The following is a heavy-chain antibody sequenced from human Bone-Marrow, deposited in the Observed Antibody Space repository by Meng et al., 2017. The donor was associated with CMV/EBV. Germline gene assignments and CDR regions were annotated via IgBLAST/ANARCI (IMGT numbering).Heavy chain of an antibody. Sequence: VRLVQFGAEVKKPGASVKVSCKASGYTFSGYYIHWVRQAPGQGLEWMGWINPNSGGTNYAQNFRGRVTMTRDTSISTPYMELSRLRSDDTAVYYCARGRNYYDSSGYHPFDYWGQGTLVTVSS. CDR2: INPNSGGT. CDR1: GYTFSGYY. CDR3: ARGRNYYDSSGYHPFDY. D-gene: IGHD3-22*01. J-gene: IGHJ4*02. V-gene: IGHV1-2*02.